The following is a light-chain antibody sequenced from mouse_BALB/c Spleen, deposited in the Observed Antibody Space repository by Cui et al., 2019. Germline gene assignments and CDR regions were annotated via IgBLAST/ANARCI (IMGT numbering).Light chain of an antibody. CDR3: HQYHRSPLT. V-gene: IGKV4-74*01. CDR2: STS. J-gene: IGKJ5*01. Sequence: QIHLTQSPAIMSASLGERVTITCTASSSVSSSYLHWYQQKPGSSPKLWIYSTSNLASGVPARFSGSGSGTSYSLTISSMEAEDAATYYCHQYHRSPLTFGAGTKLELK. CDR1: SSVSSSY.